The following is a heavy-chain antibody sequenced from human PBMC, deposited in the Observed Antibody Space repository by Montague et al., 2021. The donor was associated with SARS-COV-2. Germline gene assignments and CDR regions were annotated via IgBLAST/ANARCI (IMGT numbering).Heavy chain of an antibody. Sequence: SETLSLTCAVHGGSFSTYSWNWSRQPPGKGLEWIGEIHHGGSTNYNPSLKSRVTISADTSKNQFSLKLTSVAAADTAVYYCARVGDGVVPSPILGVGPYCYYYYMDVWGKGTTVTVSS. CDR1: GGSFSTYS. CDR2: IHHGGST. V-gene: IGHV4-34*01. D-gene: IGHD2-2*02. CDR3: ARVGDGVVPSPILGVGPYCYYYYMDV. J-gene: IGHJ6*03.